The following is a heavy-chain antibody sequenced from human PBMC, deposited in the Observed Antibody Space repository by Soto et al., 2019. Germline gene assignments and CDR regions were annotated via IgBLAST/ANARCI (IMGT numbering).Heavy chain of an antibody. D-gene: IGHD5-12*01. CDR2: IYYSGST. V-gene: IGHV4-59*01. Sequence: SETLSLTCTVSGGSISSYYWSWIRQPPGKGLEWIGYIYYSGSTNYNPSPKSRVTISVDTSKNQFSLKLSSVTAADTAVYYCARERIVATISPSYYYYYYMDVWGKGTTVTVSS. CDR1: GGSISSYY. J-gene: IGHJ6*03. CDR3: ARERIVATISPSYYYYYYMDV.